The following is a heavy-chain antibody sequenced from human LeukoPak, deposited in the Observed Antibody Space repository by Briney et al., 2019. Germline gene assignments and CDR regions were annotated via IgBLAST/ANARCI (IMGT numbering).Heavy chain of an antibody. J-gene: IGHJ6*01. D-gene: IGHD7-27*01. V-gene: IGHV3-30*09. CDR3: ARGVAGDGYYYGMDV. CDR1: GFTLNSSA. CDR2: ISYDGCTI. Sequence: PGGSLRLSCAASGFTLNSSAMYWVRQAPGGGLQWVTLISYDGCTIHYADSVKGRFAVSRDIAANTVSLQMSGLKEEDSALYYCARGVAGDGYYYGMDVWGQGTTVIVSS.